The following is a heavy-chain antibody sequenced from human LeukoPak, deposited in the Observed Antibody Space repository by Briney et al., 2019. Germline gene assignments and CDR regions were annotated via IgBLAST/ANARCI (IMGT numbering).Heavy chain of an antibody. CDR1: GFTFDDYA. CDR3: AKEGDSSGHFDY. CDR2: ISWDGGST. Sequence: GGSLRLSCAASGFTFDDYAMHWVRQAPGKGLEWVSLISWDGGSTYYADSVKGRFTISRDNSKNSLYLQMNSLRAKDTALYYCAKEGDSSGHFDYWGQGTLVTVSS. V-gene: IGHV3-43D*03. J-gene: IGHJ4*02. D-gene: IGHD3-22*01.